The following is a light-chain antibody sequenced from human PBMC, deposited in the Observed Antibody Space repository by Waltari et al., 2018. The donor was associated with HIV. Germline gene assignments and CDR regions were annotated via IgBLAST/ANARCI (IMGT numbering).Light chain of an antibody. CDR2: DVT. J-gene: IGLJ3*02. CDR3: FSYATGSYWV. Sequence: QSALTQPRSVSGSPGQSVTISCTGTSIDVGGYNFVSWYQQHPGKAPNLMIYDVTKRPSGVPDRFSGSKSGNTASLTISGLQAEDEADYYCFSYATGSYWVFGGGTKLTAL. CDR1: SIDVGGYNF. V-gene: IGLV2-11*01.